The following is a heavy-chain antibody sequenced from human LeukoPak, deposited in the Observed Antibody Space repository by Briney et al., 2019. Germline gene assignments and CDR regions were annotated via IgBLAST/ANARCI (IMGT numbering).Heavy chain of an antibody. J-gene: IGHJ5*02. CDR1: GFTFSSYE. CDR3: ARKPLRGRYEARGIWFDP. Sequence: PGGSLRLSCAASGFTFSSYEMNWVRQAPGKGLEWVSYISSSGSTIYYADSVKGRFTISRDNAKNSLYLQMNSLRAEDTAVYYCARKPLRGRYEARGIWFDPWGQGTLVTVSS. V-gene: IGHV3-48*03. CDR2: ISSSGSTI. D-gene: IGHD3-16*01.